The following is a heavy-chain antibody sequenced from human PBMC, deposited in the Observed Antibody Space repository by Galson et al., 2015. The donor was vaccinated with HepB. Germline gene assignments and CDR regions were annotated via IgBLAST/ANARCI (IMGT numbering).Heavy chain of an antibody. J-gene: IGHJ4*02. CDR2: ISYDGSNK. CDR1: GFTFSSYA. Sequence: SLRLSCAASGFTFSSYAMHWVRQAPGRGLEWVAVISYDGSNKYYADSVKGRFTISRDNSKNTLYLQMNSLRAEDTAVYYCARGLYGDYVDFGGFKLDYWGQGTLFTVSS. CDR3: ARGLYGDYVDFGGFKLDY. V-gene: IGHV3-30*04. D-gene: IGHD4-17*01.